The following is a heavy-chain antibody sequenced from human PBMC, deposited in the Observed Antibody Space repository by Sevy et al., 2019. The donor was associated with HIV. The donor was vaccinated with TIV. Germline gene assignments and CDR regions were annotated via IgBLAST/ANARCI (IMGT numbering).Heavy chain of an antibody. CDR2: IYHSGST. CDR1: GGSISSSNW. J-gene: IGHJ6*02. Sequence: SETLSLTCAVSGGSISSSNWWSWVRQPPGKGLEWIGEIYHSGSTNYNPSLKSRVTISVDKSKNQFSLKLSSVTAADTVVYYCARVRVRGYCSGGSCYSTYYYYGMDVWGQGTTVTVSS. D-gene: IGHD2-15*01. V-gene: IGHV4-4*02. CDR3: ARVRVRGYCSGGSCYSTYYYYGMDV.